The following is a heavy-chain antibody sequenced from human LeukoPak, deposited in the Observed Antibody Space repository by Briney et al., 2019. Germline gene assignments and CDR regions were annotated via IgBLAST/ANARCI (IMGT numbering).Heavy chain of an antibody. CDR1: GFTFDDYS. CDR3: AKDRGGVDY. D-gene: IGHD3-16*01. CDR2: ISWDGGST. Sequence: GGSLRLSCAASGFTFDDYSMHWVRQGPGKGLEWVSVISWDGGSTSYADSVKGRFTISRDNSKNSLYLQMNSLRSEDSALYYWAKDRGGVDYWGQGTLVTVSS. V-gene: IGHV3-43*01. J-gene: IGHJ4*02.